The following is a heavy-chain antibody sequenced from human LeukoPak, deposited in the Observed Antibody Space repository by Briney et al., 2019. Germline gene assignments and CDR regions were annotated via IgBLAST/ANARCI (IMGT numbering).Heavy chain of an antibody. Sequence: SETLSLTCAVYGGSFSSHYWSWIRQPPGKGLEWIGYIYYSGSTNYNPSLKSRVTISVDTSKNQFSLKLSSVTAADTAVYYCARVSTVTTPLTPTYYMDVWGKGTTVTVSS. D-gene: IGHD4-11*01. CDR1: GGSFSSHY. CDR3: ARVSTVTTPLTPTYYMDV. CDR2: IYYSGST. J-gene: IGHJ6*03. V-gene: IGHV4-59*11.